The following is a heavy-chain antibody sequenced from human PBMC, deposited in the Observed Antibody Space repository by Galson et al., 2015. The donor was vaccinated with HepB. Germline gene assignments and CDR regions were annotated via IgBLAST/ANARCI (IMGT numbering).Heavy chain of an antibody. CDR3: ARGRGSRAYYDYYMDV. J-gene: IGHJ6*03. V-gene: IGHV3-74*01. D-gene: IGHD3-16*01. CDR1: GFRFSDYW. CDR2: SNGGETNR. Sequence: SLRLSCAASGFRFSDYWMHWVRQVPGKGLVWVSNSNGGETNRRYADSVKGRFTISRDNAKNTVYLQMDSLRAEDTAVYYCARGRGSRAYYDYYMDVWGKGTTVTVSS.